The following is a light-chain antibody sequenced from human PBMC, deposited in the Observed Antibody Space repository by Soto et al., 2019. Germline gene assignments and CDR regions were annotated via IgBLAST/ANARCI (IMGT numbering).Light chain of an antibody. Sequence: QSVLTQPPSVSGAPGQRVTISCTGSSSNIGAGYDVHWYQQLPGTAPKLLIYGNSNRPSGVPDRFSGSKSVTSTSLAITGFQAEDEADYYCQSYDSSLSGSVFGGGTKLTVL. CDR2: GNS. J-gene: IGLJ2*01. V-gene: IGLV1-40*01. CDR3: QSYDSSLSGSV. CDR1: SSNIGAGYD.